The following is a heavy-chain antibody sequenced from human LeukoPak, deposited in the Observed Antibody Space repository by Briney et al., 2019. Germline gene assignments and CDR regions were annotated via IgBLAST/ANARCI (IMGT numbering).Heavy chain of an antibody. CDR2: IGGSGTTI. CDR3: TRDFGSIVVVTAIVD. V-gene: IGHV3-48*04. D-gene: IGHD2-21*02. Sequence: HPGGSLRLSCAASGFSFSTYSMNWVRQAPGKGLEWVSYIGGSGTTIYYADSVKGRFTISRDNAKNSLHLQMNSLRAEDTAIYYCTRDFGSIVVVTAIVDWGQGTLVTVSS. J-gene: IGHJ4*02. CDR1: GFSFSTYS.